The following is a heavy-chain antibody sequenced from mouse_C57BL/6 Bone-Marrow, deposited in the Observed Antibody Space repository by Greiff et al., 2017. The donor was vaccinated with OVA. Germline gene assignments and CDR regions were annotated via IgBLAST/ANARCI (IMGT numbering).Heavy chain of an antibody. CDR1: GYTFTSYT. Sequence: QVQLQQSGAELARPGASVKMSCKASGYTFTSYTMHWVKQRPGQGLEWIGYINPSSGYTKYNQKFKDKATLTADKSSSTAYMQLSSLTSEDSAVCSYYGNDNYAMDYWGQGTSVTVSS. CDR3: YGNDNYAMDY. D-gene: IGHD2-2*01. V-gene: IGHV1-4*01. J-gene: IGHJ4*01. CDR2: INPSSGYT.